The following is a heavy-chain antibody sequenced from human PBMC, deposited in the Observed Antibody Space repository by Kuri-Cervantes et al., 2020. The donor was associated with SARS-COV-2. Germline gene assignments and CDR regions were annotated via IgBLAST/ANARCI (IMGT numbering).Heavy chain of an antibody. CDR2: IYPGDSDT. CDR1: GYSFTSYW. D-gene: IGHD2-21*01. V-gene: IGHV5-51*01. Sequence: GGSLRLSCKGSGYSFTSYWIGWVRQMPGKGLEWMGIIYPGDSDTRYSPSFQGQVTISADKSISTAYLQWSSLKASDTATYYCARSSTPSVVIATSPLDYWGQGTLVTVSS. J-gene: IGHJ4*02. CDR3: ARSSTPSVVIATSPLDY.